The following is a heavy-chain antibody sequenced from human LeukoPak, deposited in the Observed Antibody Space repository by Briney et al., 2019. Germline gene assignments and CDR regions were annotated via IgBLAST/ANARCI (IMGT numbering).Heavy chain of an antibody. D-gene: IGHD3-3*01. Sequence: PGKSLRLSCAASGFTFSDYAIHWVRQAPGKGLEWVGVIYSDGSNKYFIDSVKGRFTISRDDSKNTVFLQMNSLRVDDTSVYYCARDLKSGYMDSWGQGTLVTVSS. V-gene: IGHV3-33*01. CDR3: ARDLKSGYMDS. CDR1: GFTFSDYA. CDR2: IYSDGSNK. J-gene: IGHJ4*02.